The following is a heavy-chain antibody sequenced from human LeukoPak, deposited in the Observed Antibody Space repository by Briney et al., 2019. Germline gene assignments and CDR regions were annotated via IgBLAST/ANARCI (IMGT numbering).Heavy chain of an antibody. D-gene: IGHD1-1*01. CDR2: IKEDGSEK. V-gene: IGHV3-7*01. CDR3: VRVGWLEGLTNWFDP. Sequence: PGGSLRLSCGASGFIFSSSWMSWVRQAPGKGLEWVAKIKEDGSEKSYVDSVKGRFTISRDNAKNSLYLQMNSLRAEDTAVYYCVRVGWLEGLTNWFDPWGQGTLVTVSS. CDR1: GFIFSSSW. J-gene: IGHJ5*02.